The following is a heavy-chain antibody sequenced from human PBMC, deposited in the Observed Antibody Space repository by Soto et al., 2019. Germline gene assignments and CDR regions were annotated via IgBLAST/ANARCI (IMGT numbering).Heavy chain of an antibody. D-gene: IGHD3-3*01. V-gene: IGHV5-51*01. J-gene: IGHJ4*02. Sequence: RGESLKISCKGSGYNFAGYWIAWVRQMPGKGLELMGIIYPSDSDTRYRPSFQGQATISADKSISSAYLQWSSLRASDTAMYYCARGGVSTRTFDYWGQGTPVPVTS. CDR3: ARGGVSTRTFDY. CDR2: IYPSDSDT. CDR1: GYNFAGYW.